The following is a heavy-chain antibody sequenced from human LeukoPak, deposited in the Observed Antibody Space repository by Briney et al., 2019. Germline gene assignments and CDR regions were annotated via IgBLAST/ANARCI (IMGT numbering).Heavy chain of an antibody. CDR1: GCSISSGYY. J-gene: IGHJ4*02. D-gene: IGHD2-15*01. V-gene: IGHV4-38-2*02. CDR3: ARGPSGVVAAQPDY. Sequence: SETLSLTCTVSGCSISSGYYWGWIRQPPGKGLEWIGSMYHSGSTYYNPPLKSRVTISLDTSKNQFSLKLSSVTAADTAVYYCARGPSGVVAAQPDYWGQGTLVTVYS. CDR2: MYHSGST.